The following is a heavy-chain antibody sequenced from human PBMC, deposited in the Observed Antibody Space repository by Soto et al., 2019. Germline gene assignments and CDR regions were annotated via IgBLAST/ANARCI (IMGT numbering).Heavy chain of an antibody. J-gene: IGHJ4*02. V-gene: IGHV3-66*04. CDR3: ARRHYYGSD. CDR2: IYSGGST. Sequence: EVQLVESGGGLVQPGGSLRLSCAASGFSVSSNYMYWFRQAPGKGLECVSLIYSGGSTDHADSVKDRFTISRDNSKNTLYLQMNSLRAEDTAVYYCARRHYYGSDWGQGTLVTVSS. D-gene: IGHD3-10*01. CDR1: GFSVSSNY.